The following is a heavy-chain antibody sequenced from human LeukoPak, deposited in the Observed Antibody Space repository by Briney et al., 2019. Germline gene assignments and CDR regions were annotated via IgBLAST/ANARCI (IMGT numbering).Heavy chain of an antibody. CDR1: GFTFSNYG. J-gene: IGHJ4*02. CDR2: ISGSIGRT. Sequence: GGSLRLSCAASGFTFSNYGMTWVRQAPGKGLEWVSTISGSIGRTYYAGPVKGRFTVSRDNSKNTLYLQMNGLRAEDTALYYCAKDKEATTGTTPFFDCWGQGTLVTVSS. V-gene: IGHV3-23*01. CDR3: AKDKEATTGTTPFFDC. D-gene: IGHD1-7*01.